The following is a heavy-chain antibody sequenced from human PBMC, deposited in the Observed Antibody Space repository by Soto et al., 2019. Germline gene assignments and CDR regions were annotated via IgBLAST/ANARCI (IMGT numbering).Heavy chain of an antibody. CDR3: ARFRRLPHYDYVWGSYRYPYYFDY. Sequence: ETLSLTCTVSGGSISSSSYYWGWIRQPPGKGLEWIGSIYYSGSTYYNPSLKSRVTISVDTSKNQFSLKLSSVTAADTAVYYCARFRRLPHYDYVWGSYRYPYYFDYWGQGTLVTVLL. D-gene: IGHD3-16*02. J-gene: IGHJ4*02. V-gene: IGHV4-39*01. CDR2: IYYSGST. CDR1: GGSISSSSYY.